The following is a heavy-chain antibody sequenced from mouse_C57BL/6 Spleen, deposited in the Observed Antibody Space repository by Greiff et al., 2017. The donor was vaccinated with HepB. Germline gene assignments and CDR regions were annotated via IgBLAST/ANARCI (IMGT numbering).Heavy chain of an antibody. CDR3: ARDWREGAMDY. Sequence: EVHLVEPEGGLVQPGSSMKLSCTASGFTFSDYYMAWVRQVPEKGLDWVANINHDGSSTYSLDSLKSRFIIARDNATNILYLQMSSLKSEGTATYYCARDWREGAMDYWGQVTSVTVSS. CDR2: INHDGSST. CDR1: GFTFSDYY. V-gene: IGHV5-16*01. J-gene: IGHJ4*01.